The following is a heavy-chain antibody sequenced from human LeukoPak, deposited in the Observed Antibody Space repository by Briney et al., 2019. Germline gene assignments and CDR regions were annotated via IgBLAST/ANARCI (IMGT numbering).Heavy chain of an antibody. CDR3: ARDPPAMYGMDV. V-gene: IGHV4-59*01. CDR1: GGSTSSYY. D-gene: IGHD5-18*01. Sequence: SETLSLTCTVSGGSTSSYYWSWIRQPPGKGLEWIGYIYYSGSTNYNPSLKSRVTISVDTSKNQFSLKLSSVTAADTAVYYCARDPPAMYGMDVWGQGTTVTVSS. CDR2: IYYSGST. J-gene: IGHJ6*02.